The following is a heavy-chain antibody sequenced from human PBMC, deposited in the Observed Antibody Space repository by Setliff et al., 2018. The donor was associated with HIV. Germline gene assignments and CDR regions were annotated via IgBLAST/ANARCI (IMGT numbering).Heavy chain of an antibody. D-gene: IGHD3-10*01. J-gene: IGHJ2*01. CDR2: INNRGST. V-gene: IGHV4-61*10. CDR1: GASISSGNCH. Sequence: SETLSLTCTVSGASISSGNCHWSWIRQPAGKGLEWIGEINNRGSTNDNPSRKSRVTMSVDTPQNQVSLDLESVTAADTAVYYCARKEVIGPRRLSVLLDLWGRGTLVTVSS. CDR3: ARKEVIGPRRLSVLLDL.